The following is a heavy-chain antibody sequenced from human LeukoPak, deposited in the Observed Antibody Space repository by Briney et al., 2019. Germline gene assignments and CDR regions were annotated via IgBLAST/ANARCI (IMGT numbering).Heavy chain of an antibody. Sequence: GGSLRLSCAASGFTFSSYAMSWVRQAPGKGLEWVSVISGSGGSTYYADSVKGRFTISRDNSKNTLYLQMNSLRAEDTAVYYCAKEGNSSSWYFYYYGMDVWGQGTTVTVSS. CDR3: AKEGNSSSWYFYYYGMDV. CDR1: GFTFSSYA. V-gene: IGHV3-23*01. J-gene: IGHJ6*02. CDR2: ISGSGGST. D-gene: IGHD6-13*01.